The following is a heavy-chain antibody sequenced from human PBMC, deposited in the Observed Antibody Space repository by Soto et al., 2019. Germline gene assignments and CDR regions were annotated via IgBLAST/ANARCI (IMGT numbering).Heavy chain of an antibody. V-gene: IGHV4-59*01. CDR3: ARDRPYYDFWSGYEPAFDI. D-gene: IGHD3-3*01. CDR1: GWSFSGYY. J-gene: IGHJ3*02. CDR2: IYYSGST. Sequence: SETLSLTCAVYGWSFSGYYWSWIRQPPGKGLEWIGYIYYSGSTNYNPSLKSRVTISVDTSKNQFSLKLSSVTAADTAVYYCARDRPYYDFWSGYEPAFDIWGQGTMVTVSS.